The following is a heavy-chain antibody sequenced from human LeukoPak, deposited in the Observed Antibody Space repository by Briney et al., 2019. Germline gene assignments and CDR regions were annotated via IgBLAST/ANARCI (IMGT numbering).Heavy chain of an antibody. V-gene: IGHV1-69*01. CDR3: ARDLGLGDILTGDAFDI. Sequence: SVKVSCKASGGTFSSYAISWVRQAPGQGLEWMGGIIPIFGTANYAQKFLGRVTITADESTSTAYMELSSLRSEDTAVYYCARDLGLGDILTGDAFDIWGQGTMVTVSS. D-gene: IGHD3-9*01. CDR1: GGTFSSYA. CDR2: IIPIFGTA. J-gene: IGHJ3*02.